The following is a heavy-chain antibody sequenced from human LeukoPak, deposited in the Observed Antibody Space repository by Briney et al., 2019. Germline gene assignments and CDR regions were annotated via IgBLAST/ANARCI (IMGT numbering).Heavy chain of an antibody. Sequence: SGGSLRLSCAASGFTFSSYGMHWVRQAPGKGLEWVAVIWYDGSNKYYADSVKGRFTISRDNSKNTLYLQMNSLRAEDTAVYYCARDIADYYGSGSYPPYYGMDVWGQGTTVTVSS. D-gene: IGHD3-10*01. J-gene: IGHJ6*02. CDR2: IWYDGSNK. CDR3: ARDIADYYGSGSYPPYYGMDV. CDR1: GFTFSSYG. V-gene: IGHV3-33*01.